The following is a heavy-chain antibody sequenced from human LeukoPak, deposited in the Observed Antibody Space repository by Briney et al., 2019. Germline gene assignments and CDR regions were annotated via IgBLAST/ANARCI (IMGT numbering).Heavy chain of an antibody. CDR2: ISSSGSTI. V-gene: IGHV3-11*04. Sequence: GGSLRLSCTASGFTFSDYYMSWIRQAPGKGLEWVSYISSSGSTIYYADSVKGRFTISRDNAKNSLYLQMNSLRAEDTAVYYCAKEGVAAAIDYWGQGTLVTVSS. D-gene: IGHD6-13*01. CDR1: GFTFSDYY. J-gene: IGHJ4*02. CDR3: AKEGVAAAIDY.